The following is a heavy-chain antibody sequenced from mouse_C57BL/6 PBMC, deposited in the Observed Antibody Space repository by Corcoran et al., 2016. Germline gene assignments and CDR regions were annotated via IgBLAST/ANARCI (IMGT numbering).Heavy chain of an antibody. CDR1: GYAFSSYW. Sequence: QVQLQQSGAELVKPGASVKISCKASGYAFSSYWMNWVKQRPGKGLEWIGQIYPGDGDTNYNGKFKGKATLTADKSSSTAYMQLSSLTSEDSAVYVCARGGYYGNYVDYWGQGTTLTVSS. CDR3: ARGGYYGNYVDY. J-gene: IGHJ2*01. D-gene: IGHD2-1*01. V-gene: IGHV1-80*01. CDR2: IYPGDGDT.